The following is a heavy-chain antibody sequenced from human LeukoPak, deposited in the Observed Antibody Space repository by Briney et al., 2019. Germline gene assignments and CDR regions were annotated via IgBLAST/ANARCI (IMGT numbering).Heavy chain of an antibody. CDR3: AKDLPGLWFGEFPYYFDY. CDR2: ISGSGGST. CDR1: GFTFSSYG. D-gene: IGHD3-10*01. Sequence: GGSLRLSCAASGFTFSSYGMSWVRQASGKGLEWVSAISGSGGSTYYADSVKGRFTISRDNSKNTLYLQMNSLRAEDTAVYYCAKDLPGLWFGEFPYYFDYWGQGTLVTVSS. V-gene: IGHV3-23*01. J-gene: IGHJ4*02.